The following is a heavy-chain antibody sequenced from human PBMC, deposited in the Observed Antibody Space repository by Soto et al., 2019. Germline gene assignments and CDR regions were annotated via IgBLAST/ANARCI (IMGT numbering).Heavy chain of an antibody. CDR2: TRNKANSNTT. J-gene: IGHJ2*01. CDR1: GFTFSDHC. D-gene: IGHD6-19*01. CDR3: AGASLLQSGWPVDL. Sequence: EVQLVESGGGLVQPGGSLRLSCATSGFTFSDHCIDWVRQTPGKGLELVGRTRNKANSNTTEYAASVKGRFTIPRDDSKCSVYLQMDRLRTGVTAVYYCAGASLLQSGWPVDLWGRRTVVTVSS. V-gene: IGHV3-72*01.